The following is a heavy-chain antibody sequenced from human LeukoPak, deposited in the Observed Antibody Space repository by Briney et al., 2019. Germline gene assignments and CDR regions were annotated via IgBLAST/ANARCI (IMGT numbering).Heavy chain of an antibody. Sequence: SETLSLTCTVSGGSISSSSYYWGWIRQPPGKGLEWIGSIYYSGSTYYNPSLKSRVTISVDTSKNQFSLKLSSVTAADTAVYYCARSFSSVEAGLRYWGQGTLVTVSS. V-gene: IGHV4-39*01. J-gene: IGHJ4*02. CDR3: ARSFSSVEAGLRY. CDR2: IYYSGST. D-gene: IGHD2-15*01. CDR1: GGSISSSSYY.